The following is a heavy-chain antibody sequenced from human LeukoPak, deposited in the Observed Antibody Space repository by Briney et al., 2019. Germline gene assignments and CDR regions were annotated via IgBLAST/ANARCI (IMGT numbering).Heavy chain of an antibody. CDR1: GGSISSSSYY. J-gene: IGHJ4*02. CDR3: ARHTLGYSYGRYFDY. V-gene: IGHV4-39*01. D-gene: IGHD5-18*01. Sequence: SSETLSLTXTVSGGSISSSSYYWGWIRQPPGKGLVWIGSIYYSGSTYYNPSLNSRVTISVDTSKNQFSLKLSSVTAADTAVYYCARHTLGYSYGRYFDYWGQGTLVTVSS. CDR2: IYYSGST.